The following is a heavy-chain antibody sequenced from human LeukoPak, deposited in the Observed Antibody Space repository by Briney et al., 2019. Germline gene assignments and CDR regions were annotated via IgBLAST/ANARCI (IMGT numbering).Heavy chain of an antibody. CDR3: ARRRYSYGSGYYYYMDV. Sequence: SETLSLTCAVYGGSFSGYYWSWIRQPPGKGLEWIGEINHSGSTNYNPSLKSRVTISVDTSKNQFSLKLSSVTAADTAVCYCARRRYSYGSGYYYYMDVWGKGTTVTVSS. CDR1: GGSFSGYY. J-gene: IGHJ6*03. CDR2: INHSGST. V-gene: IGHV4-34*01. D-gene: IGHD5-18*01.